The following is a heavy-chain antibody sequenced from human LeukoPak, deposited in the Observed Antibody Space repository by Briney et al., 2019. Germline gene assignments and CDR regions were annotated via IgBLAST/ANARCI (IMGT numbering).Heavy chain of an antibody. CDR1: GFTFSSYG. Sequence: QPGRSLRLSCAASGFTFSSYGMHWVRQAPGKGLEWVAVISYDGSNKYYADSVKGRFTISRDNSKNTLYLQMNSLRAEDTAVYYCAKDRRDGYNYFDYWGQGTLVTVSS. CDR2: ISYDGSNK. V-gene: IGHV3-30*18. J-gene: IGHJ4*02. CDR3: AKDRRDGYNYFDY. D-gene: IGHD5-24*01.